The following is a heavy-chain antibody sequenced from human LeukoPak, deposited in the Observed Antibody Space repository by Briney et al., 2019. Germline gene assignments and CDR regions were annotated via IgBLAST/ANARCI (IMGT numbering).Heavy chain of an antibody. J-gene: IGHJ4*02. V-gene: IGHV1-69*04. CDR2: IIPILGIA. D-gene: IGHD2-2*01. CDR1: GGTFSSYA. CDR3: ASVLKYQLFWFDY. Sequence: ASVKVSCKASGGTFSSYAISWVRQAPGQGLEWMGRIIPILGIANYAQKFQGRVTITADKSTSTAYMELSSLRSEDTAVYYCASVLKYQLFWFDYWGQGTLVTVSS.